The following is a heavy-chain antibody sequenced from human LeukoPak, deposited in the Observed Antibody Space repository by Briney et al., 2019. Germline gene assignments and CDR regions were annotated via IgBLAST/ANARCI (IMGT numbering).Heavy chain of an antibody. V-gene: IGHV3-48*04. Sequence: AGGSLRLSCVASGITFSSYSMNWVRQAPGKGLEWVSYISSFSGTINYADSVKGRFTISRDNAKNSLYLQLNSLRPEDTALYYCSTEPRSLLYWGHGTLVTVSS. CDR1: GITFSSYS. D-gene: IGHD4-17*01. J-gene: IGHJ4*01. CDR2: ISSFSGTI. CDR3: STEPRSLLY.